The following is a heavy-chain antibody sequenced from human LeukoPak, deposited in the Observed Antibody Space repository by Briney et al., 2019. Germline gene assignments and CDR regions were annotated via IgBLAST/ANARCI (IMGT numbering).Heavy chain of an antibody. J-gene: IGHJ5*02. Sequence: SVKGSCKASGGTFSSYAISWVREAPGQGLEWMGGIIPIFGTANYAQKFQGRVTITADESTSTAYMELSSLRSEDTAVYYCARDNSVRDEAWWFNPWGQGTLVTVSS. D-gene: IGHD5-24*01. CDR3: ARDNSVRDEAWWFNP. CDR2: IIPIFGTA. CDR1: GGTFSSYA. V-gene: IGHV1-69*13.